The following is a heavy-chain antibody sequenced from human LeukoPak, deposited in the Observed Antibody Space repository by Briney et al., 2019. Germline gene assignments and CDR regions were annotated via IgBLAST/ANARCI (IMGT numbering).Heavy chain of an antibody. D-gene: IGHD1-26*01. CDR2: LQYDGSDK. CDR3: AKSGTFDY. V-gene: IGHV3-30*02. J-gene: IGHJ4*02. CDR1: GFTFRSSG. Sequence: GGSLRLSCAASGFTFRSSGMHWVRQAPGKGLEWVALLQYDGSDKDYADSVKGRFTISRDNSKNTLYLQMNSLRTEDTAVYFCAKSGTFDYWGQGTLVTVSS.